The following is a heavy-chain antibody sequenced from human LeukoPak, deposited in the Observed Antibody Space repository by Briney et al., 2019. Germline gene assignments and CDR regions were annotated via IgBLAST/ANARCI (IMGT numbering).Heavy chain of an antibody. J-gene: IGHJ6*03. Sequence: PGGSLRLSCAASGFTFSDYYMSWIRQAPGKGLEWVSYISSSGSTIYYADSVKGRFTISRDNAKNSLYLQMNSLRAEDTTVYYCARAAKDADVYMDVWGKGTTVTVSS. D-gene: IGHD2-15*01. CDR2: ISSSGSTI. CDR3: ARAAKDADVYMDV. CDR1: GFTFSDYY. V-gene: IGHV3-11*01.